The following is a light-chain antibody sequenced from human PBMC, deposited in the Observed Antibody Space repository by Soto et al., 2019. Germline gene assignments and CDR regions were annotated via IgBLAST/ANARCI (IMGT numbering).Light chain of an antibody. J-gene: IGKJ5*01. Sequence: ETVLTQTPATLSWPPGGRATLSCRTSQSVSSNYLAWYQQKPGKAPRLLIYGASSRATGIPDRLSGSGSGTDFTLTIRSLEPEDFAVYYCQQRSNWITFGQGTRLEIK. V-gene: IGKV3D-20*02. CDR2: GAS. CDR3: QQRSNWIT. CDR1: QSVSSNY.